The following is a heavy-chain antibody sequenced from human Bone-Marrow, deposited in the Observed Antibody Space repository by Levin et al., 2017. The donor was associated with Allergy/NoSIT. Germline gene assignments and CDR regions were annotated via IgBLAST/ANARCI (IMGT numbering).Heavy chain of an antibody. CDR3: ARDSYYDFWSGYSPYYYYDYGMDV. CDR2: ISSSSSTI. J-gene: IGHJ6*02. V-gene: IGHV3-48*01. CDR1: GFTFSSYR. D-gene: IGHD3-3*01. Sequence: ASVKVSCAASGFTFSSYRMNWVRQAPGKGLEWVSYISSSSSTIYYADSVKGRFTISRDNAKNSLYLQMNSLRAEDTAVYYCARDSYYDFWSGYSPYYYYDYGMDVWGQGTTVTVSS.